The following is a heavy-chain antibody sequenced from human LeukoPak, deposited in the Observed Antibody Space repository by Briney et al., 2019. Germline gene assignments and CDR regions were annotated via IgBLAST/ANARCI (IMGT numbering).Heavy chain of an antibody. D-gene: IGHD3-3*01. CDR3: AKGHYDFRDY. V-gene: IGHV3-23*01. CDR2: ITGDDST. J-gene: IGHJ4*02. Sequence: GGSLRLSCAASGFTFGTFAFSWVRQAPGKGLEWVSSITGDDSTYYADSVKGRFTISSVTSSNTLYLQMNSLRAEDTALYYCAKGHYDFRDYWGQGTLVTVSS. CDR1: GFTFGTFA.